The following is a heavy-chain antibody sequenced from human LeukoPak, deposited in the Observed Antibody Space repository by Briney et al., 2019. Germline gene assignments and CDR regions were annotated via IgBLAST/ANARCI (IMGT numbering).Heavy chain of an antibody. D-gene: IGHD2-2*01. CDR3: ARAHRIRQLLGVIDWFDP. V-gene: IGHV1-46*01. Sequence: ASVKVSCKVSGYTLTELSMHWVRQAPGQGLEWMGIINPSGGSTSYAQKFQGRVTMTRDTSTSSVYMELSSLRSEDTAVYYCARAHRIRQLLGVIDWFDPWGQGTLVTVSS. J-gene: IGHJ5*02. CDR2: INPSGGST. CDR1: GYTLTELS.